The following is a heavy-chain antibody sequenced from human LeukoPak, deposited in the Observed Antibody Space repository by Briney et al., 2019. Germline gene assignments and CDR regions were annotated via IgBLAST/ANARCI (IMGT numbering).Heavy chain of an antibody. D-gene: IGHD1-26*01. Sequence: SVKVSCKASGGTFSSYSISWVRQAPGQGLEWMGRIIPILGIANYAQKFQGRVTITADKSTNTAYMELSSLRSEDTAVFYCASISGVLYNWFDPWGQGILVTVSS. CDR1: GGTFSSYS. CDR2: IIPILGIA. J-gene: IGHJ5*02. V-gene: IGHV1-69*02. CDR3: ASISGVLYNWFDP.